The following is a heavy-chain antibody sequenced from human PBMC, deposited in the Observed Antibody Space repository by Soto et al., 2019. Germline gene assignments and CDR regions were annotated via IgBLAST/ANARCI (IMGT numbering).Heavy chain of an antibody. CDR2: IYSSGST. J-gene: IGHJ6*02. V-gene: IGHV4-59*02. D-gene: IGHD2-2*02. CDR1: GGSVNGYY. CDR3: ARFVRSCSGTTCYTRADV. Sequence: PSETLSLTCAVYGGSVNGYYWNWIRQPPGKRLEWIGFIYSSGSTNYNPSLKSRVTMSVDTSKNQFSLKLRSVIVADTAVYHCARFVRSCSGTTCYTRADVWGQGTTVTVSS.